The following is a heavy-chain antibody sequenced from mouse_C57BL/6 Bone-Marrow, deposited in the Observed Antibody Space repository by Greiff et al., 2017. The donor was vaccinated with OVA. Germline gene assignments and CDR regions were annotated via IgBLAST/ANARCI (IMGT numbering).Heavy chain of an antibody. CDR3: VRAGSNYYGSSYGWFAY. Sequence: EVQRVESGGGLVQPGGSLKLSCAASGFTFSDYYMYWVRQTPEKRLEWVAYISNGGGSTYYPDTVKGRFTISRDNAKNTLYLQMSRLKSEDTAMYYCVRAGSNYYGSSYGWFAYWGQGTLVTVSA. D-gene: IGHD1-1*01. CDR2: ISNGGGST. CDR1: GFTFSDYY. V-gene: IGHV5-12*01. J-gene: IGHJ3*01.